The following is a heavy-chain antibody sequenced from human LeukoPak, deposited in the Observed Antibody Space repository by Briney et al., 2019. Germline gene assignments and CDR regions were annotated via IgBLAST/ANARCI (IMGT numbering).Heavy chain of an antibody. Sequence: PSETLSLTCTVSGGSISSYYWSWIRQPAGKGLEWIGRIYTSGSTNYNPSLKSRVTISVDTSKNQFSLKLSSVTAADTAVYYCARGRYCSSTSCFFIQYWGQGTLVTVSS. J-gene: IGHJ1*01. CDR2: IYTSGST. CDR1: GGSISSYY. V-gene: IGHV4-4*07. D-gene: IGHD2-2*01. CDR3: ARGRYCSSTSCFFIQY.